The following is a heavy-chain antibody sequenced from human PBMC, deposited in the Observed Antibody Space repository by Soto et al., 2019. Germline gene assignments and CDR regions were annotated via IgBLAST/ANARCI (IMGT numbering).Heavy chain of an antibody. CDR1: GGTFSSYA. CDR2: IIPIFGTA. V-gene: IGHV1-69*06. J-gene: IGHJ6*02. CDR3: ARAVVGATMYYYYYGMDV. Sequence: QVQLVQSGAEVKKPGSSVKVSCKASGGTFSSYAISWVRQAPGQGXXXMGGIIPIFGTANYAQKFQGRVTITADKSTSTAYMELSSLRSEDTAVYYCARAVVGATMYYYYYGMDVWGQGTTVTVSS. D-gene: IGHD1-26*01.